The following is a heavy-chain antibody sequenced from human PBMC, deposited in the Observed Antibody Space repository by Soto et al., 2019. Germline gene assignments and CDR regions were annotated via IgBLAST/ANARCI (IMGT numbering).Heavy chain of an antibody. J-gene: IGHJ3*02. D-gene: IGHD2-2*01. CDR2: ISGSGGST. Sequence: EVQLLESGGGLVQPGGSLRLSCAASGFTFSSYAMSWVRQAPGKGLEWVSAISGSGGSTYYADSVKGRFTISRDNSMHALYLQMNSLRAEDTAIYYCAQVWAAAVNAFDIWGQGTMVPVSS. CDR3: AQVWAAAVNAFDI. CDR1: GFTFSSYA. V-gene: IGHV3-23*01.